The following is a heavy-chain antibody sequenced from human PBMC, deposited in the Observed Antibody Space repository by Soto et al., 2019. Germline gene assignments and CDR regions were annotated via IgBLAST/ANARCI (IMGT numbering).Heavy chain of an antibody. CDR1: GFTFSRYG. J-gene: IGHJ4*02. V-gene: IGHV3-23*01. CDR2: ITDNGGST. CDR3: AKERATTTALDY. Sequence: GSLRLSCAASGFTFSRYGMSWVRQAPGKGLEWVSLITDNGGSTYYADSVKGRFTISKDNTKNTLFLQMNSLRAEDTAVYYCAKERATTTALDYWGRGALVTVSS. D-gene: IGHD4-17*01.